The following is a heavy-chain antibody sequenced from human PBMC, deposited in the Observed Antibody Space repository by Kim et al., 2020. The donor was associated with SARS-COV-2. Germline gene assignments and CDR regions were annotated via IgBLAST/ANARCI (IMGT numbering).Heavy chain of an antibody. D-gene: IGHD3-16*01. CDR1: GFTFSNAW. CDR2: IKSKTDGGTT. J-gene: IGHJ4*02. Sequence: GGSLRLSCAASGFTFSNAWMSWVRQAPGKGLEWVGRIKSKTDGGTTDYAAPVKGRFTISRDDSKNTLYLQMNSLKTEDTAVYYCTTDRVRDGYNHGGGYWGQGTLVTVSS. CDR3: TTDRVRDGYNHGGGY. V-gene: IGHV3-15*01.